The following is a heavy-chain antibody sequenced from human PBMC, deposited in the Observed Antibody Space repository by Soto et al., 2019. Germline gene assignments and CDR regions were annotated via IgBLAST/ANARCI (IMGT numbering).Heavy chain of an antibody. Sequence: QVQLQESGPGLVQPSQTLSLTCTVSGGSISSGDCCWIRLRQPPGQGLEWIGYIYCSGSTNYNPSLKSRVTISVDTSKNQFSLKLSSVTAADTAVYYCARVVLGSGRYYLDYWGQGTLVTVSS. CDR1: GGSISSGDCC. J-gene: IGHJ4*02. D-gene: IGHD3-10*01. CDR3: ARVVLGSGRYYLDY. CDR2: IYCSGST. V-gene: IGHV4-30-4*01.